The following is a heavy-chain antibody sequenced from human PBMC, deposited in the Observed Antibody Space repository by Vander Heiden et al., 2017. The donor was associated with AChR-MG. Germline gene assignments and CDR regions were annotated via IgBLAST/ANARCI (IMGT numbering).Heavy chain of an antibody. Sequence: EVQLLASGGGLVQPGGSLRLSCAAPGFTFSSYAMGWVRQAPGKGLEWVSAISGSGGSTYYADSVKGRFTISRDNSKNTLYLQMNSLRAEDTAVYYCAKGALMVYAIRVSFDYWGQGTLVTVSS. V-gene: IGHV3-23*01. CDR3: AKGALMVYAIRVSFDY. D-gene: IGHD2-8*01. J-gene: IGHJ4*02. CDR1: GFTFSSYA. CDR2: ISGSGGST.